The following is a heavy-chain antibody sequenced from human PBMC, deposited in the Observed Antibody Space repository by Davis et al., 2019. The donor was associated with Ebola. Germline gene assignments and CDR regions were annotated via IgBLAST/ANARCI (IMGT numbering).Heavy chain of an antibody. Sequence: PGGSLRLSCAASGFTFSSYWMNWVRQAPGKGLEWVSYISSSSSTIYYADSVKGRFTISRDNAKNSLYLQMNSLRDEDTAVYYCARGARSGSYRSYYYMDVWGKGTTVTVSS. CDR3: ARGARSGSYRSYYYMDV. D-gene: IGHD3-10*01. V-gene: IGHV3-48*02. CDR1: GFTFSSYW. J-gene: IGHJ6*03. CDR2: ISSSSSTI.